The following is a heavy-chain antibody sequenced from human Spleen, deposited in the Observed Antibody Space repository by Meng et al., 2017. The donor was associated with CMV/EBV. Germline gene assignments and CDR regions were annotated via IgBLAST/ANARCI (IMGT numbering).Heavy chain of an antibody. CDR3: ARGSTSWWFDP. J-gene: IGHJ5*02. CDR1: GGSFSGYY. Sequence: GSLRLSCAVYGGSFSGYYYTWIRQPPGKGLEWIGEINPSGSTNYNPSLKSRVTISVDTSKYQFSLRLSSVTAADTAVYHCARGSTSWWFDPWGQGTLVTVSS. CDR2: INPSGST. V-gene: IGHV4-34*01.